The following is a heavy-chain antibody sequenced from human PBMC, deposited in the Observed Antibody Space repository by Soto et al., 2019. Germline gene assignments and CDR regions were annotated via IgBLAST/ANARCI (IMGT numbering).Heavy chain of an antibody. CDR2: INQHGSEK. V-gene: IGHV3-7*01. CDR3: ARGRSWTYSYYFDY. Sequence: EVQVAESGGGLVQPGGSLRLSCAVSGFSFSNYWMSWVRQAPGKGLEWVANINQHGSEKYNVDSVKGRFTISRDNAKNSLYLHMNSLRAEDTAVYSCARGRSWTYSYYFDYWGQGTLVTVSS. D-gene: IGHD1-26*01. J-gene: IGHJ4*02. CDR1: GFSFSNYW.